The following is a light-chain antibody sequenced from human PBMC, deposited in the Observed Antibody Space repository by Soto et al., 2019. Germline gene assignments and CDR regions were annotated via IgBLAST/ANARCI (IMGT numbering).Light chain of an antibody. CDR1: QSISSW. CDR2: KAS. V-gene: IGKV1-5*03. CDR3: QQYNSYSWT. J-gene: IGKJ1*01. Sequence: DIQMTQSPSTLSASVGDRVTITSRASQSISSWLAWYQQKPGKAPKLLIYKASSLESGVPSRFSGSGSGTEFTLTISSLQPDDFAIYYCQQYNSYSWTFGQGTRWIS.